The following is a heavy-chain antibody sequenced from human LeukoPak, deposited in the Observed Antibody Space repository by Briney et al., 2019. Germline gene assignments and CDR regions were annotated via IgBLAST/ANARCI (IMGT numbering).Heavy chain of an antibody. CDR3: TTYSTGFTTVRGLLDY. CDR2: IKSKTDGGTT. D-gene: IGHD3-10*01. CDR1: GVTFTNAW. J-gene: IGHJ4*02. V-gene: IGHV3-15*01. Sequence: GGSLRLSCAASGVTFTNAWMSWVRQAPGKGLEWVGRIKSKTDGGTTDYAAPVKGRFTISRDDSKNTLYLQMNSLKIEDMAMYYCTTYSTGFTTVRGLLDYWGQGTLVTVSS.